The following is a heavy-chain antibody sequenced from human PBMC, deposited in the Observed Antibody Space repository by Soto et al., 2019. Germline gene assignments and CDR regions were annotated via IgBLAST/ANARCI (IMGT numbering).Heavy chain of an antibody. CDR3: AKDLFGQQLVLAYAFDI. CDR2: IIPIFGTA. J-gene: IGHJ3*02. D-gene: IGHD6-13*01. Sequence: SVKVSCKASGGTFSSYAISWVRQAPGQGLEWMGGIIPIFGTANYAQKFQGRVTITADESTSTAYMELSSLRSEDTAVYYCAKDLFGQQLVLAYAFDIWGQGTMVTVSS. CDR1: GGTFSSYA. V-gene: IGHV1-69*13.